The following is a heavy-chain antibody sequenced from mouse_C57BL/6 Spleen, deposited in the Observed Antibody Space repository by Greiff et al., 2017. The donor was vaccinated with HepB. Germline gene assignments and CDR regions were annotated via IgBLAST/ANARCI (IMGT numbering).Heavy chain of an antibody. V-gene: IGHV1-42*01. D-gene: IGHD2-2*01. J-gene: IGHJ4*01. CDR1: GYSFTGYY. CDR3: ARLGGYDGDYYAMDY. CDR2: INPSTGGT. Sequence: VQLKQSGPELVKPGASVKISCKASGYSFTGYYMNWVKQSPEKSLEWIGEINPSTGGTTYNQKFKAKATLTVDKSSSTAYMQLKSLTSEDSAVYYCARLGGYDGDYYAMDYWGQGTSVTVSS.